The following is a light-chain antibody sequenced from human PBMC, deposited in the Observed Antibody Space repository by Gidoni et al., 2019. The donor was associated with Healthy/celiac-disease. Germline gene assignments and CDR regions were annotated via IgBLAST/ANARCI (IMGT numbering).Light chain of an antibody. CDR3: QQYGSSPVT. Sequence: EIELTQSPGTLSVSPGERATLTCRASQSVSSSYLAWYKQKPGQAPRLLIYGASSRATGIPIRFRGSGSGTDFTLTISRLEPEDFAVYYCQQYGSSPVTFGGGTKVEIK. CDR2: GAS. J-gene: IGKJ4*01. CDR1: QSVSSSY. V-gene: IGKV3-20*01.